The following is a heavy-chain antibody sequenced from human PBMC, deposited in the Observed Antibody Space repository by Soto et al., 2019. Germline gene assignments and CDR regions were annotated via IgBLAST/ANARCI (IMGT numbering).Heavy chain of an antibody. CDR1: GFTFSSDW. CDR2: INPDGLVT. D-gene: IGHD3-16*01. CDR3: ARVGQGAWYFDL. J-gene: IGHJ2*01. V-gene: IGHV3-74*01. Sequence: EVQLVESGGGLVQPGGSLTLSCAASGFTFSSDWMHWVRQAPGKGVEWVSRINPDGLVTNYADSVTGRFTISRDNAKSALYLQMTGLRPEDTAVYYCARVGQGAWYFDLWGPGTLVTVSS.